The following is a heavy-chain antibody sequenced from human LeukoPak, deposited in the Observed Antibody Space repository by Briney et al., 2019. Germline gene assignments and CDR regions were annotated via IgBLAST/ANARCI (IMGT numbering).Heavy chain of an antibody. CDR3: ARVGAAGSMDY. J-gene: IGHJ4*02. V-gene: IGHV4-59*12. Sequence: SETLSLTCTVSGGSISSYYWSWIRQPPGKGLEWIGYIYYSGSTNYNPSLKSRVTISVDTSKNQFSLKMTSVTAADTAVYYCARVGAAGSMDYWGQGTLVTVSS. CDR2: IYYSGST. CDR1: GGSISSYY. D-gene: IGHD6-13*01.